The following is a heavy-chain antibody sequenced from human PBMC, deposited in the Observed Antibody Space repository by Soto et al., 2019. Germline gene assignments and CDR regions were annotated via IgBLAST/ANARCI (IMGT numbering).Heavy chain of an antibody. J-gene: IGHJ4*02. CDR3: AGRSDGTSCPAHFDY. D-gene: IGHD2-2*01. Sequence: SVKVSCKASGGTFNNYVINWVRQAPGQGLEWMAGIIPIFGTPNYAQKFQGRVTITADKSTSTAYMELNSLRSEDTAVYYCAGRSDGTSCPAHFDYWGQGTLFTVSS. V-gene: IGHV1-69*06. CDR1: GGTFNNYV. CDR2: IIPIFGTP.